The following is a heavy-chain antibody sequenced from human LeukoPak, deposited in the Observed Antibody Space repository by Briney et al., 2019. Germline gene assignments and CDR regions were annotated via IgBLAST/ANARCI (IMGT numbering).Heavy chain of an antibody. D-gene: IGHD4-23*01. CDR1: GFTFSDYW. CDR3: ARDRWNFDY. V-gene: IGHV3-74*01. Sequence: GRSLRLSCAASGFTFSDYWMHWVRQAPGKGLMWVSRINSDGTSISYADSVKGRFTISRDNAKNTLYLQMNSLRAEDSAVYYCARDRWNFDYWGQGTLVTVSS. J-gene: IGHJ4*02. CDR2: INSDGTSI.